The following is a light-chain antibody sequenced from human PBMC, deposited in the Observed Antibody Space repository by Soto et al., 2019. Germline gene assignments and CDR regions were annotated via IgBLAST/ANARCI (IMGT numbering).Light chain of an antibody. J-gene: IGKJ4*01. CDR3: HQLNSYPRLFN. V-gene: IGKV1-9*01. Sequence: DGQLTQSPSFLSASVGDRVTITCRAIQGIGSYLAWYQQKPGKAPNLLIYAASNLNSGVPSRFIGRGSGKEFNLTISSLQPEDLASDYCHQLNSYPRLFNFGGGTKLEIK. CDR2: AAS. CDR1: QGIGSY.